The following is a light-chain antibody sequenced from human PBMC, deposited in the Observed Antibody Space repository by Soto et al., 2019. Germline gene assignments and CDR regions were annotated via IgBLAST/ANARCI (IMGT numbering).Light chain of an antibody. Sequence: EIVLTQSPGTLSLSPGERATLSCRASQSVSSSYLAWYQQKPGQAPRLLIYGASSRATGIPDRFSGRGSGTDLTLTISRLEPDDFAVYYCQQYGSSPRTFGGGTKVEIK. CDR3: QQYGSSPRT. J-gene: IGKJ4*01. CDR2: GAS. CDR1: QSVSSSY. V-gene: IGKV3-20*01.